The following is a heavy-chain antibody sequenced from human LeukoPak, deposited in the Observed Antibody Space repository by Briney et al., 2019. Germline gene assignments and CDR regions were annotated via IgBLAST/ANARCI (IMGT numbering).Heavy chain of an antibody. CDR1: GYSFTSYW. CDR3: ARRYCSSTSCRYNWFDP. V-gene: IGHV5-10-1*01. J-gene: IGHJ5*02. Sequence: GESLKISCKGSGYSFTSYWISWVRQMPGKGLEWMGRIDPSDSYTNYSPSFQGHVTISADKSISTAYLQWSSLKASDTAMYYCARRYCSSTSCRYNWFDPWGQGTLVTVSS. D-gene: IGHD2-2*01. CDR2: IDPSDSYT.